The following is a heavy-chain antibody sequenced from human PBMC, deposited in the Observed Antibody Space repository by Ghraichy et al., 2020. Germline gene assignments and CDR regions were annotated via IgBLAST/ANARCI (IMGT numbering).Heavy chain of an antibody. D-gene: IGHD1-26*01. CDR1: GGSISSYY. Sequence: SETLSLTCTVSGGSISSYYWSWIRQPAGKGLEWIGRIYTSGSTNYNPSLKSRVTMSVDTSKNQFSLRLSSVTAADTAVYYCAREKREWESNWFDLWGQGTLVSFSS. CDR2: IYTSGST. J-gene: IGHJ5*02. CDR3: AREKREWESNWFDL. V-gene: IGHV4-4*07.